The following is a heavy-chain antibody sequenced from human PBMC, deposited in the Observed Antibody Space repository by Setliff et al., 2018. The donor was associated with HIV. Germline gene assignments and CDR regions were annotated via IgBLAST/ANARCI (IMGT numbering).Heavy chain of an antibody. D-gene: IGHD6-13*01. CDR3: AREDGEYTSSPRWFDP. CDR1: GFSISSGYY. CDR2: VYYSGST. J-gene: IGHJ5*02. Sequence: SETLSLTCAVSGFSISSGYYWGWIRQPPGKGLEWIGSVYYSGSTFYNPSLKSRVTISVDTSKNQFSLKVSSVNAPDTAVYFCAREDGEYTSSPRWFDPWGQGTQVTVSS. V-gene: IGHV4-38-2*02.